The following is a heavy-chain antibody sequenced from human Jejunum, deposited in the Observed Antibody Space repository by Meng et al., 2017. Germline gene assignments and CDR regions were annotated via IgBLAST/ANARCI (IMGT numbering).Heavy chain of an antibody. CDR1: GFSLTTGGVV. J-gene: IGHJ5*02. Sequence: QITVKESGPTLVKPTQTITRTCTFAGFSLTTGGVVVAWLRQPPGKALECLALIYWDDDTRYNPSLKNRLTITKDTSKNQVVLTMTNVDPVDTATYYCAHRLAYSSNYNVGWFDPWGQGTLVTVSS. CDR3: AHRLAYSSNYNVGWFDP. V-gene: IGHV2-5*02. D-gene: IGHD6-13*01. CDR2: IYWDDDT.